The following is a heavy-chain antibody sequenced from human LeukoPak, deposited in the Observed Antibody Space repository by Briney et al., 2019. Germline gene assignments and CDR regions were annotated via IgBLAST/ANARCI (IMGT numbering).Heavy chain of an antibody. CDR2: IYTSGST. CDR1: GGSISSYY. J-gene: IGHJ4*02. V-gene: IGHV4-4*07. CDR3: ARDSSSWYAYFDY. Sequence: SETLSLTCTVSGGSISSYYWSWIRQPAGKGLEWIGRIYTSGSTNYNPSLKGRVTMSVDTSKNQFSLKLSSVTAADAAVYYCARDSSSWYAYFDYWGQGTLVTVSS. D-gene: IGHD6-13*01.